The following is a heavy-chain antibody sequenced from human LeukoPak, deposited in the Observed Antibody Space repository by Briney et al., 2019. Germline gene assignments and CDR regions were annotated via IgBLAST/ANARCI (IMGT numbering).Heavy chain of an antibody. J-gene: IGHJ4*02. Sequence: ASVTVSCKASGYTFTSYDINWVRQAPGQGLEWMGWMNPNSGNTGYAQKFQGRVTMTRNTSISTAYMELSSLRSEDTAVYYCARGYSYVIAVDYWGQGTLVTVSS. CDR3: ARGYSYVIAVDY. D-gene: IGHD5-18*01. V-gene: IGHV1-8*01. CDR1: GYTFTSYD. CDR2: MNPNSGNT.